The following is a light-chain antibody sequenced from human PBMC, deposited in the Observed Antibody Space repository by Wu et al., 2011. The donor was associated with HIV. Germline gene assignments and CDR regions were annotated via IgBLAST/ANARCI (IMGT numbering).Light chain of an antibody. J-gene: IGKJ2*04. CDR1: QSISNN. CDR3: QQYNNWPPCS. CDR2: DAS. Sequence: EIVMTQSPATLSVSPGERATLSCKASQSISNNLAWYQQKPGQTPRLLIYDASTRATGVPARFSGTGSGTDFTLTISSLQSEDFAVYYCQQYNNWPPCSFGQGTKLEIK. V-gene: IGKV3-15*01.